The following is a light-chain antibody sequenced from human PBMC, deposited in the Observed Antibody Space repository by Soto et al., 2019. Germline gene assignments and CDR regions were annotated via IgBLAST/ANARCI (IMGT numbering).Light chain of an antibody. CDR1: QGISSY. V-gene: IGKV1-8*01. CDR2: AAS. CDR3: QQYYSYPRT. Sequence: AIRMTQSPSSFSASTGDRVTITCRASQGISSYLAWYQQKPGKAPKLLIYAASTLQSGVPSRFSGSGSGTDFTLTSSSLKSEAFATYYCQQYYSYPRTFGQGTKVEIK. J-gene: IGKJ1*01.